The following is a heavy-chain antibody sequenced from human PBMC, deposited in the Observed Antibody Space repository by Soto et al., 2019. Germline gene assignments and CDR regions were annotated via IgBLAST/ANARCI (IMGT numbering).Heavy chain of an antibody. J-gene: IGHJ5*02. CDR1: GFTFGDYY. CDR3: ARDLRAVGMASRFDP. CDR2: IGNSGTGI. V-gene: IGHV3-11*01. D-gene: IGHD6-13*01. Sequence: QVQLVESGGGLVKPGGSLRLSCAASGFTFGDYYMTWIRQAPGKGLEWVSFIGNSGTGIYYADSVKGRFTIFRDNAKNSLYLQMNSLRVEDTAMYYCARDLRAVGMASRFDPWGQGTLVTVSS.